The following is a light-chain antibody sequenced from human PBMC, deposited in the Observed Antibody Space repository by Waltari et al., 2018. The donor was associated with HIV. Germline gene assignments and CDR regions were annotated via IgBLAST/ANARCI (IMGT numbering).Light chain of an antibody. V-gene: IGLV2-14*03. CDR1: TNDIGTYNF. CDR2: DVT. J-gene: IGLJ2*01. Sequence: QSALTQPASVPGSPGQWITVSCTGTTNDIGTYNFFSWYQQHPGKAPKLVIYDVTSRPSGVSDRFSGYKSGNTASLTISGLRAEDEAHYYCSSYTASSALEIFGGGTKVTVL. CDR3: SSYTASSALEI.